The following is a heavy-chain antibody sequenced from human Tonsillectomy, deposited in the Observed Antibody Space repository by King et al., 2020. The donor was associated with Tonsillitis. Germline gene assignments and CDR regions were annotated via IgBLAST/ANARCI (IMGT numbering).Heavy chain of an antibody. CDR1: GGSINSYY. CDR3: ARAELVTAVFDY. CDR2: VSHSGST. D-gene: IGHD4-23*01. Sequence: VQLQESGPGLVKPSETLSLTCSVSGGSINSYYWNWIRLPPGKGLEWIGYVSHSGSTNYNPSLKSRVTISLDTSKNHFSLKLNSVTAADTAVYYCARAELVTAVFDYWGQGSLVTVPS. V-gene: IGHV4-59*12. J-gene: IGHJ4*02.